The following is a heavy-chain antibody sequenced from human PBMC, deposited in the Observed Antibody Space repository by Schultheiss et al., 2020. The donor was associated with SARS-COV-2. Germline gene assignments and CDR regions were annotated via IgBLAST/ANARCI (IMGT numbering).Heavy chain of an antibody. CDR1: GYTFTSYG. CDR2: ISAYNGNT. CDR3: ATDQGALRSPGFY. D-gene: IGHD4-17*01. J-gene: IGHJ4*02. V-gene: IGHV1-18*01. Sequence: ASVKVSCKASGYTFTSYGISWVRQAPGQGLEWMGWISAYNGNTNYAQKFQGRVTMTTDTSTTTAYMELRSLRSDDTAMYYCATDQGALRSPGFYWGQGTLVTVSS.